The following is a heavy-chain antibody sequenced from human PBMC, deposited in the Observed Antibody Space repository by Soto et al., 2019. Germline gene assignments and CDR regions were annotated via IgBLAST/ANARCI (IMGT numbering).Heavy chain of an antibody. CDR3: TRWSSSASDF. Sequence: ASVKVSCKTSGYTFTSFPIHWVRQAPGQRLGWVGWIKTANGDTKYSEKFQGRVTVTRDTSASTVYMELSSLKSEDTAMFYCTRWSSSASDFWGQGTLVTVSP. J-gene: IGHJ4*02. CDR2: IKTANGDT. D-gene: IGHD6-6*01. CDR1: GYTFTSFP. V-gene: IGHV1-3*04.